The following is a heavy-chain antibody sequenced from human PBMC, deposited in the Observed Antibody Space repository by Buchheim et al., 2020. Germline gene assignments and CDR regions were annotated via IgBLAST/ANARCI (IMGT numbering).Heavy chain of an antibody. Sequence: EVQPVESGGGLVQPGGSLRLSCTVSGFIFNSSWMHWVRQAPGKGLVWVSRINSDGRSRSYADSVKGRFTISRENAKTTLYLQMTSLRAEDTAVYYCVRDLLDMSAEDYYYGMDAWGQGTT. D-gene: IGHD6-25*01. CDR3: VRDLLDMSAEDYYYGMDA. V-gene: IGHV3-74*01. J-gene: IGHJ6*02. CDR1: GFIFNSSW. CDR2: INSDGRSR.